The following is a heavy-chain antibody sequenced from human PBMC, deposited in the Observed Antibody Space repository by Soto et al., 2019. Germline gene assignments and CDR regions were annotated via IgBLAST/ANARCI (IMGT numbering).Heavy chain of an antibody. J-gene: IGHJ3*02. D-gene: IGHD1-1*01. V-gene: IGHV1-18*01. CDR1: GCTFTSYG. Sequence: ASVKVSCKASGCTFTSYGISWVRQAPGQGLEWMGWISAYNGNTNYAQKLQGRVTMTTDTSTSTAYMELRSLRSDDTAVYYCARIRHSPDAFDIWGQGTMVTVSS. CDR2: ISAYNGNT. CDR3: ARIRHSPDAFDI.